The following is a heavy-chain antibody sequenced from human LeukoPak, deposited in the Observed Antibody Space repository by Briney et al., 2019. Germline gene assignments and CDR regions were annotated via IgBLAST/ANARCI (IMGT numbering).Heavy chain of an antibody. Sequence: PSETLSLTCTVSGGSTNNYYWNWIRQSPGKGLECVGFIYYNGYTSYNPSLKSRVPLSIDTSKNQFSLKMTPITPADTAVYYCARDHGHKSVDYWGQGTLVTVSS. J-gene: IGHJ4*02. CDR3: ARDHGHKSVDY. CDR1: GGSTNNYY. CDR2: IYYNGYT. V-gene: IGHV4-59*01. D-gene: IGHD2-21*01.